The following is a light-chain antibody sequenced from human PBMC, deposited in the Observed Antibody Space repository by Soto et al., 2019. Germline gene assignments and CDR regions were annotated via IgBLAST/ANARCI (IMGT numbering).Light chain of an antibody. CDR1: QNIRTW. CDR2: QAS. V-gene: IGKV1-5*03. Sequence: DIQMTQSPSTLSAFVGDRVTITCRASQNIRTWLAWYQQKPGKAPKLLISQASNLESGVPSRFRGSGSGTEFTLTISSLQPDDFATYYCQQYNSPWTCGQGTKVEI. CDR3: QQYNSPWT. J-gene: IGKJ1*01.